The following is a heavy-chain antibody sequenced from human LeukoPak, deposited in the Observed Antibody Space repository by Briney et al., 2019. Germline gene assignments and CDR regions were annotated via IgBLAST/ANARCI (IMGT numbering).Heavy chain of an antibody. D-gene: IGHD1-26*01. V-gene: IGHV1-69*04. Sequence: GASVKVSCKASGGTFSSYAISWVRQAPGQGLEWMGRIIPILGIANYAQKFQGRVTITADKSTSTAYMELSSLRSEGTAVYYCARDSSGRFLDYWGQGTLVTVSS. CDR3: ARDSSGRFLDY. CDR2: IIPILGIA. CDR1: GGTFSSYA. J-gene: IGHJ4*02.